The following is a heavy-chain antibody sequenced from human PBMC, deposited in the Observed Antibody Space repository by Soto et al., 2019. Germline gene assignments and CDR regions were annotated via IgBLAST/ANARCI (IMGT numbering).Heavy chain of an antibody. J-gene: IGHJ1*01. CDR2: LSAYNGNT. CDR3: ARGPSLSIAVAGKEYFQH. V-gene: IGHV1-18*01. CDR1: SYTFTSYG. Sequence: QVQLVQSGAEVKKPGASVKVSCKASSYTFTSYGISWVRQAPGQGLERMGWLSAYNGNTNYAQKLQGRVTMTTDTSPSTAYRELRSLRSDDTAVYYCARGPSLSIAVAGKEYFQHWGQGTLVTVSS. D-gene: IGHD6-19*01.